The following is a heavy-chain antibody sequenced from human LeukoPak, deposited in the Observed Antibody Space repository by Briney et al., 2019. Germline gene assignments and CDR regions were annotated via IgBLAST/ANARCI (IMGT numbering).Heavy chain of an antibody. CDR2: IYYSGST. Sequence: SETLSLTCTVSGGSISSSSYSWGWIRQPPGKGLEWIGSIYYSGSTYYNPSLKSRVTISVDTSKNQFSLKLSSVIAADTAVYYCARAYYDFWSGSPGLDYFDYWGQGTLVTVSS. V-gene: IGHV4-39*01. CDR3: ARAYYDFWSGSPGLDYFDY. D-gene: IGHD3-3*01. J-gene: IGHJ4*02. CDR1: GGSISSSSYS.